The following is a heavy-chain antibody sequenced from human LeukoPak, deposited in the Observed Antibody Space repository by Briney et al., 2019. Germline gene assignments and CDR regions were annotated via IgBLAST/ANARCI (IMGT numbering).Heavy chain of an antibody. CDR1: GFRFHHYA. CDR2: ICWNSCCI. Sequence: DWSLPLSCPASGFRFHHYAMHWLRQAPGKGLEWVSGICWNSCCIDNADSVKGRFTISRDNDKNSLYLQMNSLRVEDTALYYCIKGSRNSGWYETFDDWGQGTMVTVSS. V-gene: IGHV3-9*01. CDR3: IKGSRNSGWYETFDD. J-gene: IGHJ4*02. D-gene: IGHD6-19*01.